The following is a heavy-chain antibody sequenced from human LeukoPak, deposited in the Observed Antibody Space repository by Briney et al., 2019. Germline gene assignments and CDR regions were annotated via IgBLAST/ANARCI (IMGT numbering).Heavy chain of an antibody. D-gene: IGHD2-15*01. Sequence: PSETLSLTCAVYGGSFSGYYWSWIRQPPGKGLEWIGSIYYSGSTYYNPSLKSRVTISVDTSKNQFSLKLSSVTAADTAVYYCARHLPLGDCSGGSCPDDAFDIWGQGTMVTVSS. J-gene: IGHJ3*02. CDR1: GGSFSGYY. CDR3: ARHLPLGDCSGGSCPDDAFDI. V-gene: IGHV4-34*01. CDR2: IYYSGST.